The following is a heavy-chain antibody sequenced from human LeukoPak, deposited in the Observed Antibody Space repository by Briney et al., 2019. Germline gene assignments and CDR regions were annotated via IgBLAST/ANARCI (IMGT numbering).Heavy chain of an antibody. D-gene: IGHD6-19*01. V-gene: IGHV1-2*02. CDR2: INPNSGGT. Sequence: ASVTVSFKASGYTFTGYYMHWVRQARGQGLEWMGWINPNSGGTNYAQKFHGSVTMTRDTSISTAYMELSRLRSDDTAVYYCARAVAADYWGQGTLVTVSS. CDR3: ARAVAADY. J-gene: IGHJ4*02. CDR1: GYTFTGYY.